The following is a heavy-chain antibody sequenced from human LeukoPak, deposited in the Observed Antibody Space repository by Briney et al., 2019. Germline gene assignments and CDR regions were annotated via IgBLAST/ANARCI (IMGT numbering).Heavy chain of an antibody. D-gene: IGHD6-19*01. Sequence: SETLSLTCAVYGGSFSGYYWSWIRQPPGKGLEWIGEINHSGSTNYNPSLKSRVTISVDTSKNQFSLKLNSVTAADTAVYYCAKQGRSGWYLIEGNYMDVWGKGTTVTISS. CDR1: GGSFSGYY. CDR2: INHSGST. V-gene: IGHV4-34*01. CDR3: AKQGRSGWYLIEGNYMDV. J-gene: IGHJ6*03.